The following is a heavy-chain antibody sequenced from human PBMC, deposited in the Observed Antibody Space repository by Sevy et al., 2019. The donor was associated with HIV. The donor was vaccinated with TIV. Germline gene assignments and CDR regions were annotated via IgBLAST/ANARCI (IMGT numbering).Heavy chain of an antibody. Sequence: GGSLRLSCAASGFTFDDYAMHWVRQAPGKGLEWVSGISWNSGSIGYADSVKGRFTISRDNAKNSLYLQMNSLRAEDTALYYCAKGSRGSGSFLLSVPDYWGQRTLVTVSS. J-gene: IGHJ4*02. CDR2: ISWNSGSI. D-gene: IGHD3-10*01. V-gene: IGHV3-9*01. CDR3: AKGSRGSGSFLLSVPDY. CDR1: GFTFDDYA.